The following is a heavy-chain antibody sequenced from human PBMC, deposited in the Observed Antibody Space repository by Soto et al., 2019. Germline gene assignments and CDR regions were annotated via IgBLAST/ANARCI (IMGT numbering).Heavy chain of an antibody. CDR2: IYYSGST. CDR1: GGSISSSSYY. D-gene: IGHD4-17*01. J-gene: IGHJ3*02. Sequence: PSETLSLTCTVSGGSISSSSYYWGWIRQPPGKGLEWIGSIYYSGSTYYNPSLKSRVTISVDTSKNQFSLKLSSVTAADTAVYYCARPYGDYRYGAFDIWGQGTMVTVSS. V-gene: IGHV4-39*01. CDR3: ARPYGDYRYGAFDI.